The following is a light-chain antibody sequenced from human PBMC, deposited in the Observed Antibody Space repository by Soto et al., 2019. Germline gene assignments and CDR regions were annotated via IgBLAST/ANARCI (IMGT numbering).Light chain of an antibody. CDR1: QSISSW. CDR2: GAS. J-gene: IGKJ1*01. Sequence: DIQMTQSPSTLSAPVGDRVTITCRASQSISSWLAWYQQRPGKAPKLLIYGASSLQSGVPSRFSGSGSGTEFTLSISSLQPDDFATYYCQQYNNWPWTFGQGTKVEIK. CDR3: QQYNNWPWT. V-gene: IGKV1-5*03.